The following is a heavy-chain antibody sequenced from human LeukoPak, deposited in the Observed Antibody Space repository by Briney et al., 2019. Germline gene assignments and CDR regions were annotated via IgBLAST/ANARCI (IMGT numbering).Heavy chain of an antibody. Sequence: GGSLRLSCAASGFTFSSYAMSWVRQAPGKGLEWVSGISGNGGCTYYADSVKGRFTISRDNSKNTLYLQMNSLRAEDTAVYYCAKPKYTVAGSNFFDYWGQGTLVTVSS. V-gene: IGHV3-23*01. D-gene: IGHD6-19*01. CDR1: GFTFSSYA. CDR3: AKPKYTVAGSNFFDY. CDR2: ISGNGGCT. J-gene: IGHJ4*02.